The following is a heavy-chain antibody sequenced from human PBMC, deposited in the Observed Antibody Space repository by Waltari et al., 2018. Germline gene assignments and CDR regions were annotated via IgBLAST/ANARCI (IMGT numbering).Heavy chain of an antibody. CDR3: ARERGNYRGDFDY. Sequence: QVQLQESGPGLVKPSETLSLTCTVSGYSISSAYYWGWIRQPPGKGLEWIGCIYHSGNTYSTPSLKSRFTISVDTSKNQFSLKLSSVTAADTAVYYCARERGNYRGDFDYWGQGTLVTVSS. D-gene: IGHD1-26*01. V-gene: IGHV4-38-2*02. CDR2: IYHSGNT. J-gene: IGHJ4*02. CDR1: GYSISSAYY.